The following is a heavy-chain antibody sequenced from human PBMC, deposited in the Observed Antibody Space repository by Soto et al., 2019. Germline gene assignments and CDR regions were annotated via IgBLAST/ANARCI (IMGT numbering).Heavy chain of an antibody. V-gene: IGHV2-5*02. CDR2: IYWDDDK. J-gene: IGHJ4*02. CDR3: AHSRVPMVRGVIFDY. Sequence: QITLKESGPTLVKPTQTLTLTCTFSGFSLSTSGVGVGWIRQPPGKALEWLALIYWDDDKRYSPSLKSRLTIXTDCSXXQVVLTMTNMDPVDTATYYCAHSRVPMVRGVIFDYWGQGTLVTVSS. D-gene: IGHD3-10*01. CDR1: GFSLSTSGVG.